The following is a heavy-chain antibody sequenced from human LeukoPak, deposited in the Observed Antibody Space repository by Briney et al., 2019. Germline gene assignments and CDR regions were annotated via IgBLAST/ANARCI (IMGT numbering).Heavy chain of an antibody. J-gene: IGHJ4*02. CDR2: ISGSGGST. CDR3: AKGSDFWSGYIDY. Sequence: PGGSLRLSCAASGFTFSSYAMSWVRQAPGKGLEWVSAISGSGGSTYYADSVKGRFTISRDNSKNTPYLQMNSLRAEDTAVYYCAKGSDFWSGYIDYWGQGTLVTVSS. CDR1: GFTFSSYA. D-gene: IGHD3-3*01. V-gene: IGHV3-23*01.